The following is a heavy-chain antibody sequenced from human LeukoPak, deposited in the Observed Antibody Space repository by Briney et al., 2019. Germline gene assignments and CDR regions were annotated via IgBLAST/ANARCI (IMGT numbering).Heavy chain of an antibody. D-gene: IGHD4-17*01. CDR1: GFAFTTYA. J-gene: IGHJ4*02. V-gene: IGHV3-23*01. Sequence: SGGSLRLSCAASGFAFTTYAMTWVRQAPGKGLEWVSGISGSGGSTYYADSVKGRFTISRDNSKNTLYLQMNSLRAEDTALYYCAKSRTTATTTFDYWGQGTLVTVSS. CDR2: ISGSGGST. CDR3: AKSRTTATTTFDY.